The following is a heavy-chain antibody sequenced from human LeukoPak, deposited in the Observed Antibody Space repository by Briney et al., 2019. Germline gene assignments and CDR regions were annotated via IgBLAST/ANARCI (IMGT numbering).Heavy chain of an antibody. CDR1: GGSISSYY. CDR3: AASDSSSSFSMDY. V-gene: IGHV4-4*09. Sequence: SETLSLTCTVSGGSISSYYWSWIRQPPGKGLEWIGYIYTSGSTNYNPSLKSRVTISVDTSKHQFSLKLSSVTAADTAVYYCAASDSSSSFSMDYWGQGTLVTVSS. CDR2: IYTSGST. J-gene: IGHJ4*02. D-gene: IGHD6-6*01.